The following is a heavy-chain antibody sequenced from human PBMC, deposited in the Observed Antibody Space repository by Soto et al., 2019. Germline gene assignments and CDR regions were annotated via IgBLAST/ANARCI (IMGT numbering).Heavy chain of an antibody. CDR1: GFTFSSYS. Sequence: EVQLVESGGGLVQPGGSLRLSCAASGFTFSSYSMNWVRQAPGKGLEWVSYISSSSSTIYYADSVKGRFTISRDNAKNSLYLQMNSLRDEDTAVYYCAREGGGIQLWSPYYYYYYGMDVWGQGTTVTVSS. D-gene: IGHD5-18*01. CDR3: AREGGGIQLWSPYYYYYYGMDV. V-gene: IGHV3-48*02. CDR2: ISSSSSTI. J-gene: IGHJ6*02.